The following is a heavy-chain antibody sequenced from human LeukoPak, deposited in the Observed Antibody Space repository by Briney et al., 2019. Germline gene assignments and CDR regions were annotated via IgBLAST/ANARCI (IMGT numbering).Heavy chain of an antibody. V-gene: IGHV4-59*01. J-gene: IGHJ3*02. Sequence: LSLTCTVSGDSINGFYWNWIRQPPGKGLEWIGYIYYSGNNNYNPSLKSRVTMSVDTSTNQFSLKLSSVTAADTAVYYCASSKTPWIQLWFFDIWGQGTMVTVSS. CDR1: GDSINGFY. CDR3: ASSKTPWIQLWFFDI. CDR2: IYYSGNN. D-gene: IGHD5-18*01.